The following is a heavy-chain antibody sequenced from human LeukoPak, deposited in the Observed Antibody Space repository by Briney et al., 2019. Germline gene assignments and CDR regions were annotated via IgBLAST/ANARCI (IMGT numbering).Heavy chain of an antibody. CDR1: GFTFSSYG. Sequence: QPGGSLRLSCAASGFTFSSYGMHWVRQAPGKGLEWVAVISYDGSNKYYADSVKGRFTISRDNSKNTLYLQMNSLRAEDTAVYYCAKNLGTNDDYWGQGTLVTVSS. V-gene: IGHV3-30*18. CDR2: ISYDGSNK. CDR3: AKNLGTNDDY. J-gene: IGHJ4*02. D-gene: IGHD2-8*01.